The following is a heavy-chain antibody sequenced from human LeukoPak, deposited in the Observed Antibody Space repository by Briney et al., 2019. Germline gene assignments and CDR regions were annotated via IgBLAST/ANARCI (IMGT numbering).Heavy chain of an antibody. CDR1: GFTVSSNY. Sequence: PGGSLRLSCAASGFTVSSNYMSWVRQAPGKGLEWVSAISGSGGSTYYADSVKGRFTISRDNSKNTLYLQMNSLRAEDTAVYYCAKDHGDYYDSSGSFDAFDIWGQGTMVTVSS. D-gene: IGHD3-22*01. CDR3: AKDHGDYYDSSGSFDAFDI. CDR2: ISGSGGST. J-gene: IGHJ3*02. V-gene: IGHV3-23*01.